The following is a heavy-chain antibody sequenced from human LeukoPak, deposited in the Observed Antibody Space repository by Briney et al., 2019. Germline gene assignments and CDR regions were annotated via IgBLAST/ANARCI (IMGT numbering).Heavy chain of an antibody. Sequence: PSETLSLTCTVSGGSISSSSYYWGGIRQPPGKGLEWIGSIYYSGSTYYNPSLKSRVTISVDTSKKQFSLKLSSVTAADTAVYYCARHDNGFDYWGQGTLVTVSS. CDR2: IYYSGST. J-gene: IGHJ4*02. V-gene: IGHV4-39*01. CDR1: GGSISSSSYY. D-gene: IGHD2-8*01. CDR3: ARHDNGFDY.